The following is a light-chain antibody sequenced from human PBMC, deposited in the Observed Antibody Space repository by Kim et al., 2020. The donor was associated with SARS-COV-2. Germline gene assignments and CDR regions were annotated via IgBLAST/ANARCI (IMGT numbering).Light chain of an antibody. J-gene: IGKJ5*01. CDR2: GAS. CDR1: QDIGND. V-gene: IGKV1-17*01. Sequence: ASVGDKVTISCLARQDIGNDLGWYQQNPVRAPKRLIYGASNLQGGVPSRFSGSGSETEFTLTINILQPEDFAIYFCLQHRTYPITFAQGTRLEIK. CDR3: LQHRTYPIT.